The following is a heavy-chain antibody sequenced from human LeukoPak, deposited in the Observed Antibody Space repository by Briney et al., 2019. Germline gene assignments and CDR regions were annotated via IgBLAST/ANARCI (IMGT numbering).Heavy chain of an antibody. Sequence: GGSLRLSCAASGFTFNRYGMHWVRQAPGKGLEWVAVISFDGKVSYYADSVKGRFTISRDNSKNTLYLQMDSLRAEDMAVYYCARSYYCGSGTYAPPVGHWGQGTLVTVSS. CDR3: ARSYYCGSGTYAPPVGH. V-gene: IGHV3-30*03. CDR2: ISFDGKVS. CDR1: GFTFNRYG. J-gene: IGHJ4*02. D-gene: IGHD3-10*01.